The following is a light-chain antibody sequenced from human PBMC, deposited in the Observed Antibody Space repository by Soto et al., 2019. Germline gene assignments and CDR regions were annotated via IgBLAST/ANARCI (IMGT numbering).Light chain of an antibody. V-gene: IGKV1-27*01. CDR2: GAS. J-gene: IGKJ3*01. CDR1: QTVRNY. CDR3: QKCWTAPFT. Sequence: DIQMTQSPSSLSASVGDRATITCRASQTVRNYISWYQQKPGEAPELLIHGASILQSGVPSRFSGSGSGTDLTITINSLQPCEVATYFCQKCWTAPFTFGAGTKVNIK.